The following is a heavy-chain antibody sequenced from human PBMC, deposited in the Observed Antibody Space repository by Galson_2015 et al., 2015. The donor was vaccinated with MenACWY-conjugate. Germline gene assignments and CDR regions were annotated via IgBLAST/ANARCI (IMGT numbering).Heavy chain of an antibody. CDR1: GGSVSSSSYY. V-gene: IGHV4-31*03. CDR3: ARLLQTYSGYAQYYFDY. D-gene: IGHD5-12*01. Sequence: TLSLTCTVSGGSVSSSSYYWGWIRQHPGKGLEWIGYIYYSGSTYYNPSLKSRVTISVDTSKNQFSLKLSSVTAADTAVYYCARLLQTYSGYAQYYFDYWGQGTLVTVSS. CDR2: IYYSGST. J-gene: IGHJ4*02.